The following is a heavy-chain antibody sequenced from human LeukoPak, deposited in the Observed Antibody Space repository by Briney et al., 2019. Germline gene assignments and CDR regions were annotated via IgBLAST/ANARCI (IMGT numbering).Heavy chain of an antibody. V-gene: IGHV3-33*01. CDR1: GFTFSSYG. D-gene: IGHD1-26*01. J-gene: IGHJ4*02. CDR2: IWYDGSNK. Sequence: GGSLRLSCAASGFTFSSYGMHWVRQAPGKGLEWVAVIWYDGSNKYYADSVKGRFTISRDNSKNTLYLQMNSLRAEDTAVYYCARPSGSLLKYYFDYWGQGTLVTVSS. CDR3: ARPSGSLLKYYFDY.